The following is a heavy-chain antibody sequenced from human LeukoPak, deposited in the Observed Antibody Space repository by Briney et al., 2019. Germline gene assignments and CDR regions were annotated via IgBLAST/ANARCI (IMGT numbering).Heavy chain of an antibody. J-gene: IGHJ5*02. CDR1: GGSFSGYY. CDR3: ARTGRYKLLYRGSYNWFDP. V-gene: IGHV4-34*01. CDR2: INHSGST. Sequence: PSETLSLTCAVYGGSFSGYYWSWVRQPPGKGLEWIGEINHSGSTNYNPSLKSRVTISVDTSKNQFSLKLSSVTAADTAVYYCARTGRYKLLYRGSYNWFDPWGQGTLVTVSP. D-gene: IGHD2-2*02.